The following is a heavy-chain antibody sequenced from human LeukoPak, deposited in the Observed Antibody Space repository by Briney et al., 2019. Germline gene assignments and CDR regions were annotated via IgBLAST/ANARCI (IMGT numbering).Heavy chain of an antibody. CDR2: ISSSSSYI. J-gene: IGHJ4*02. V-gene: IGHV3-21*01. Sequence: GGSLRLSCAASGFTFSSYSMNWVRQAPGKGLEWVSSISSSSSYIYYADSVKGRFTTSRDNAKNSLYLQMNSLRAEDTAVYYCAKDWRFLEWLLGDYWGQGTLVTVSS. D-gene: IGHD3-3*01. CDR1: GFTFSSYS. CDR3: AKDWRFLEWLLGDY.